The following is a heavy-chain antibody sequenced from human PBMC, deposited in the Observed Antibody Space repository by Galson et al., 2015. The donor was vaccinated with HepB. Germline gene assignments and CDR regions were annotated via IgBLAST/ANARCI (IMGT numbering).Heavy chain of an antibody. CDR1: GFTSSSYW. J-gene: IGHJ4*02. CDR2: IKQDGSEK. Sequence: SLRLSCAASGFTSSSYWMSWVRQAPGKGLEWVANIKQDGSEKYYVDSVKGRFTISRDNAKNSLYLQMNSLRAEDTAVYYCAREGLKWELGIDYWGQGTLVTVSS. V-gene: IGHV3-7*01. CDR3: AREGLKWELGIDY. D-gene: IGHD1-26*01.